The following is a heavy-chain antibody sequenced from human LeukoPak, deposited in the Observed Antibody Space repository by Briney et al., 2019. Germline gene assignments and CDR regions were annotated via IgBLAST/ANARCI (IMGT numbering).Heavy chain of an antibody. Sequence: SETLSLTCTVSGGSISGHYWSWIRQPAGKGLEWIGRIYPSGSTNYNPSLKSRVTMSVDTSKNQFSLKVRSVTAADTAVYYCARDPSTHSSGWYWYFDLWGRGTLVTVSS. CDR3: ARDPSTHSSGWYWYFDL. V-gene: IGHV4-4*07. D-gene: IGHD6-19*01. CDR1: GGSISGHY. CDR2: IYPSGST. J-gene: IGHJ2*01.